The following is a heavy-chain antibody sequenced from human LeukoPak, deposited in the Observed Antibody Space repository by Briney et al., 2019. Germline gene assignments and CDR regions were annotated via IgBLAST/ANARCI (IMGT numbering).Heavy chain of an antibody. V-gene: IGHV1-2*02. D-gene: IGHD3-22*01. CDR3: AREGDSSGYYYVY. Sequence: ASVKVSCNAPGYSFTGYYMHWVRQAPGQGLEWMGWINPNSGGTNYAQKFQGRVTMTRDTSISTAYMELSRLRSDDTAVYYCAREGDSSGYYYVYWGQGTLVTVSS. CDR2: INPNSGGT. J-gene: IGHJ4*02. CDR1: GYSFTGYY.